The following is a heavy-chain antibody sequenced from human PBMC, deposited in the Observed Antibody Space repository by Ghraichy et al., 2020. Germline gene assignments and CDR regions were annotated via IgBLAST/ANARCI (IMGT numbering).Heavy chain of an antibody. D-gene: IGHD2-21*01. V-gene: IGHV3-23*01. CDR1: GFTFSSYA. Sequence: LSLTCAASGFTFSSYAMSWVRQAPGKGLEWVSAISGSGGSTYYADSVKGRFTISRDNSKNTLYLQMNSLRAEDTAVYYCACGGAYYGIWGQGTMVTVSS. J-gene: IGHJ3*02. CDR2: ISGSGGST. CDR3: ACGGAYYGI.